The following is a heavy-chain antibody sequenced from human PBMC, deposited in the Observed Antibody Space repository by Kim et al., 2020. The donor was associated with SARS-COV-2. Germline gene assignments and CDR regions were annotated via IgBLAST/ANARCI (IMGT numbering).Heavy chain of an antibody. D-gene: IGHD3-9*01. CDR3: ARTIGWDWLDR. Sequence: TNNYPSLKSRVTISLYTSKSQFSLMLGSVTAADTAVYYCARTIGWDWLDRWGHGTLVTVSS. V-gene: IGHV4-59*01. CDR2: T. J-gene: IGHJ5*02.